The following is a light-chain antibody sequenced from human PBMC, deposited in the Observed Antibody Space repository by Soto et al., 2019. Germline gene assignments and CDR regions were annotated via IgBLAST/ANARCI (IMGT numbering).Light chain of an antibody. CDR3: QQANSPYT. Sequence: DIHMTQSPSSVSASVGDRVTISCRASQGISNWLAWYQQKPGKAPKLLIYATSTLQSGVPSRFSGSGSGTDFTITISRLHPEDFATYYCQQANSPYTFGQGNKLEIK. J-gene: IGKJ2*01. CDR1: QGISNW. CDR2: ATS. V-gene: IGKV1-12*01.